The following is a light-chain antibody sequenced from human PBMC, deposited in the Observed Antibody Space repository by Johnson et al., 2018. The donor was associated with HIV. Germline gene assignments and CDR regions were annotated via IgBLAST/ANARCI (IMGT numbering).Light chain of an antibody. Sequence: QPVLTQPPSVSAAPGQKVTISCSGSSSNIGNNYVSWYQQLPGTAPKLLIYENNKRPSGIPDRFSGSKSGTSATLGITGLQTGDEADYCCGTWDSSLSALYGCGTGTKVSVL. J-gene: IGLJ1*01. V-gene: IGLV1-51*02. CDR2: ENN. CDR3: GTWDSSLSALYG. CDR1: SSNIGNNY.